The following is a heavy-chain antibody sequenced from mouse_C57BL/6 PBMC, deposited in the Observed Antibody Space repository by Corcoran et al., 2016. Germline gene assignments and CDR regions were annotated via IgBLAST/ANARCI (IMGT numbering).Heavy chain of an antibody. CDR3: ARWGDYGGVHWYFDV. CDR2: INTYSGVP. J-gene: IGHJ1*03. Sequence: QIQLVQSGPELKKPGETVKISCKASGYTFTTYGMSWVKQAPGKGLKWMGWINTYSGVPTYADDFKGRFAFSLETSASTAYLQINNLKNEDTATYFCARWGDYGGVHWYFDVWGTGTTVTVSS. CDR1: GYTFTTYG. V-gene: IGHV9-3*01. D-gene: IGHD2-4*01.